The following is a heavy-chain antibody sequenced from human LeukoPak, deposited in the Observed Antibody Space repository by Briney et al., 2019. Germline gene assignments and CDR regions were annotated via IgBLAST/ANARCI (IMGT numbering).Heavy chain of an antibody. CDR1: GYSFTSYW. V-gene: IGHV5-51*01. CDR3: ARAHYYDSSGYYCYFDY. D-gene: IGHD3-22*01. J-gene: IGHJ4*02. CDR2: IYPGDSDT. Sequence: GESLKISCKGSGYSFTSYWIGWVRQMPGKGLEWMGIIYPGDSDTRYSPSFQGQVTVSADKSISTAYLQWSSLKASDTAMYYCARAHYYDSSGYYCYFDYWGQGTLVTVSS.